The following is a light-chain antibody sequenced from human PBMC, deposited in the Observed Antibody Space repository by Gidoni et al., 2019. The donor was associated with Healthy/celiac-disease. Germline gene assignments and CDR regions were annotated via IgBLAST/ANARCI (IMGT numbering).Light chain of an antibody. J-gene: IGKJ4*01. V-gene: IGKV1-27*01. CDR2: AAS. CDR1: QGIRNY. CDR3: QKYNSAPFT. Sequence: DIQMTQSPSSLSESVGDRVTITCRASQGIRNYLAWYQQKAGKVPTLLIYAASTFQSGVPSLFSGSVSGTYFTLTICSLQPEDVATYYCQKYNSAPFTCGGGTKVEIK.